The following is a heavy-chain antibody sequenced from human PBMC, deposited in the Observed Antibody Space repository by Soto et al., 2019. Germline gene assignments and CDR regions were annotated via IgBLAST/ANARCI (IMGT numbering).Heavy chain of an antibody. CDR1: GGTFSSYA. V-gene: IGHV1-69*01. J-gene: IGHJ4*02. Sequence: QVQLVQSGAEVKKPGSSVKVSCKASGGTFSSYAISWVRQAPGQGLEWMGGIIPIFGTANYAQKFQGRVTITADESTSTAYMELSSLRSEDTAVYYCARTDYYDSSCYYGYFDYLGQGTLVTVSS. CDR2: IIPIFGTA. D-gene: IGHD3-22*01. CDR3: ARTDYYDSSCYYGYFDY.